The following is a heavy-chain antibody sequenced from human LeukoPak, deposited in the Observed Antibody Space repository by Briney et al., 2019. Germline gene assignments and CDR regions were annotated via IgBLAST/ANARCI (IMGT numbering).Heavy chain of an antibody. CDR3: ARDKILDAFDI. J-gene: IGHJ3*02. V-gene: IGHV4-39*07. CDR2: IYYSGST. CDR1: GSSISSSTFY. D-gene: IGHD3-3*01. Sequence: PSETLSLTCTVSGSSISSSTFYWGWIRQPPGKGLEWIGSIYYSGSTYYNPSLKSRVTISVDTSKNQFSLKLTSVTAADTAVYYCARDKILDAFDIWGQGTMVTVSS.